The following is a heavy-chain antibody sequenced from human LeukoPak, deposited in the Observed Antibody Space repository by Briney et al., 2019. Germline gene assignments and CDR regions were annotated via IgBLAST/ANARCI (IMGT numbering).Heavy chain of an antibody. CDR2: IYYSGST. J-gene: IGHJ4*02. V-gene: IGHV4-59*01. D-gene: IGHD7-27*01. Sequence: SETLSLTCTVSGGSTSNYYWSWIRQPPGKGLEWIGYIYYSGSTNYNPSLKSRVTISVDTSKNQFSLKLSSVTAADTAVYYCARFSPRAMGNYLDFWGQGTLVTVSS. CDR1: GGSTSNYY. CDR3: ARFSPRAMGNYLDF.